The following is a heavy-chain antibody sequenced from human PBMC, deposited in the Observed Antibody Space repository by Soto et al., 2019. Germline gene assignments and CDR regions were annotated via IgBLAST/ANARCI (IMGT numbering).Heavy chain of an antibody. V-gene: IGHV3-15*07. J-gene: IGHJ2*01. CDR2: IKSKTDGGTT. CDR3: TTAAYCSSTSCSTYWYFDL. D-gene: IGHD2-2*02. CDR1: GFTFSNAW. Sequence: GGSLRLSCAASGFTFSNAWINWVRQAPGKGLEWVGRIKSKTDGGTTDYAAPVKGRFTISRDDSKNTLYLQMNSLKTEDTAVYYCTTAAYCSSTSCSTYWYFDLWGRGTLVTVSS.